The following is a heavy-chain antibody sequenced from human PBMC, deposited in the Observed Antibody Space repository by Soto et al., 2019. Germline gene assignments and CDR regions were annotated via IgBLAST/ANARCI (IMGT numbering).Heavy chain of an antibody. J-gene: IGHJ4*02. CDR1: GGSISSGGHS. CDR3: ASGIAAAGGFFDY. D-gene: IGHD6-13*01. Sequence: TLSLTCAVSGGSISSGGHSWSWIRQPPGKGLEWIGYIYHSGSTYYNPSLKSRVTISVDRSKNQFSLKLSSVTAADTAVYYCASGIAAAGGFFDYWGQGTLVTVSS. V-gene: IGHV4-30-2*01. CDR2: IYHSGST.